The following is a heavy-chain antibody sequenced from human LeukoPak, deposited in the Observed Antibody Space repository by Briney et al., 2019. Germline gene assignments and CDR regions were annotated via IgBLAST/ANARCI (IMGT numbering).Heavy chain of an antibody. CDR2: IYYSGST. CDR1: GGSISSGGYY. V-gene: IGHV4-31*03. CDR3: ARNSYYYDSSGYYYWAKLKYYFDY. D-gene: IGHD3-22*01. J-gene: IGHJ4*02. Sequence: SETLSLTCTVSGGSISSGGYYRSWIRQHPGKGLEWIGYIYYSGSTYYNPSLKSRVTISVDTSKNQFSLKLSSVTAADTAVYFCARNSYYYDSSGYYYWAKLKYYFDYWGQGTLVTVSS.